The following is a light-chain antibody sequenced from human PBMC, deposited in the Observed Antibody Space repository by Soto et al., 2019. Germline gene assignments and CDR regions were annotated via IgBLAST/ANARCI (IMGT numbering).Light chain of an antibody. CDR1: QSVSSY. CDR3: QQRSNWPYT. J-gene: IGKJ2*01. V-gene: IGKV3-11*01. Sequence: EIVLTQSPATLSLSPGERATLSCRASQSVSSYLAWYQQKPGQAPRLLIYDASNRATGIPARFSGSGSGKDFTLTISSLAPEDFAVYYCQQRSNWPYTFGQGTKLEIK. CDR2: DAS.